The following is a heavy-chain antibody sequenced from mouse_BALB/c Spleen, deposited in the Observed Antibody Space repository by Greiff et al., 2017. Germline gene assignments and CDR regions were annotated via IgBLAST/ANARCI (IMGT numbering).Heavy chain of an antibody. CDR3: ARSDEYDEGYAMDY. CDR1: GFTFSSFG. Sequence: EVKLVESGGGLVQPGGSRKLSCAASGFTFSSFGMHWVRQAPEKGLEWVAYISSGSSTIYYADTVKGRFTISRDNPKNTLFLQMTSLRSEDTAMYYCARSDEYDEGYAMDYWGQGTSVTVSS. D-gene: IGHD2-4*01. CDR2: ISSGSSTI. J-gene: IGHJ4*01. V-gene: IGHV5-17*02.